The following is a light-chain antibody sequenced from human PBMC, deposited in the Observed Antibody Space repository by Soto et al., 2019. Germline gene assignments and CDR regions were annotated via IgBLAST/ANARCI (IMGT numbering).Light chain of an antibody. CDR3: QTWGTGINWV. CDR1: SGHSNYA. Sequence: QPVLTQSPSASASLGASVKLTCTLSSGHSNYAIAWHQQQPEKGPRYLMKLNSDGSHSKGDGIPDRFSGSSSETERFLTISSLQSEDEADYYCQTWGTGINWVFGGGTKLTVL. CDR2: LNSDGSH. V-gene: IGLV4-69*01. J-gene: IGLJ3*02.